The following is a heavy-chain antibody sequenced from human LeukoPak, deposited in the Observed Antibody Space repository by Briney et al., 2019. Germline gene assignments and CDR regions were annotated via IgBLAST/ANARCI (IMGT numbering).Heavy chain of an antibody. Sequence: PSETLSLTCAVYGGSFSGYYWSWIRHPPGKGREWSGEINHSGSTNYNPSLKSRVPISVDTSKNQSSLKLSSVTAAHTAVYYCARGWRVTMVQRGNYYYGMDGWGKGTTVTVSS. D-gene: IGHD3-10*01. J-gene: IGHJ6*04. V-gene: IGHV4-34*01. CDR1: GGSFSGYY. CDR2: INHSGST. CDR3: ARGWRVTMVQRGNYYYGMDG.